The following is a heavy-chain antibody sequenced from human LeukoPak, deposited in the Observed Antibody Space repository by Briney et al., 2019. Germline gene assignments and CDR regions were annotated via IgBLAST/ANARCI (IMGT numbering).Heavy chain of an antibody. Sequence: ASVQVSCKASGYTFTSYGISWVRQAPGQGLEWMGWISAYNGNTNYAQKLQGRVTMTTDTSTSTAYMELRSLRSDDTAVYYYARIPSSWDYGAPGDAFDIWGQGTMVTVSS. J-gene: IGHJ3*02. CDR1: GYTFTSYG. V-gene: IGHV1-18*01. CDR3: ARIPSSWDYGAPGDAFDI. D-gene: IGHD4-17*01. CDR2: ISAYNGNT.